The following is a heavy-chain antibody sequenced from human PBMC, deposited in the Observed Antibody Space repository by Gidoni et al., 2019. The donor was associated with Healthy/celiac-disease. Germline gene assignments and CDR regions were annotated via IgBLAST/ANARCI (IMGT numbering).Heavy chain of an antibody. CDR3: ARTYYDFWSGYSHDAFDI. Sequence: QVQLQESGPGLVKPSETLSLTCTVSGGSISSSYWSWIRQPPGKGLEWIGYIYYSGSTNYNPSLKSRVTISVDTSKNQFALKLSSVTAADTAVYYCARTYYDFWSGYSHDAFDIWGQGTMVTVSS. J-gene: IGHJ3*02. V-gene: IGHV4-59*01. D-gene: IGHD3-3*01. CDR1: GGSISSSY. CDR2: IYYSGST.